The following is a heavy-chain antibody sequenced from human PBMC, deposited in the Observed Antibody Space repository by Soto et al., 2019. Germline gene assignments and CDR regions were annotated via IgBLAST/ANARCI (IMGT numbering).Heavy chain of an antibody. Sequence: PSQTLSLTCAISGDSVSSNSAAWNWIRQSPTRGLEWLGSTFYMSKWYNDYAVSVKSRITITPDTSKNQFSLQLNSVTPEDTAVYYCARERDIVVVVAATRGAHNWFDPWGQGTLVTVSS. CDR1: GDSVSSNSAA. CDR2: TFYMSKWYN. J-gene: IGHJ5*02. CDR3: ARERDIVVVVAATRGAHNWFDP. V-gene: IGHV6-1*01. D-gene: IGHD2-15*01.